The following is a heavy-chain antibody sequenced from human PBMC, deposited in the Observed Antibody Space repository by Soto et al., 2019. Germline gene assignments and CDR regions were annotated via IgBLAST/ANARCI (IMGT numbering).Heavy chain of an antibody. V-gene: IGHV4-39*01. J-gene: IGHJ4*02. D-gene: IGHD6-13*01. Sequence: SGTLSLTCTVSGGSISSSSYYWGWIRQPPGKELEWIGSIYYSGSTYYNPSLKSRVTISVDTSKNQFSLKLSSVTAADTAVYYCARLDSSSWAHDYWGQGTLVTVSS. CDR3: ARLDSSSWAHDY. CDR2: IYYSGST. CDR1: GGSISSSSYY.